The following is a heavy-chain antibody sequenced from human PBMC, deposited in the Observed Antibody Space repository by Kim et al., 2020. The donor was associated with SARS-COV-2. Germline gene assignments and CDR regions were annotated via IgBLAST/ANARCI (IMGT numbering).Heavy chain of an antibody. J-gene: IGHJ6*02. CDR2: IWYDGSNK. D-gene: IGHD4-17*01. Sequence: GGSLRLSCAASGFTFSSYGMHWVRQAPGKGLEWVAVIWYDGSNKYYADSVKGRFTISRDNSKNTLYLQMNSLRAEDTAVYYCARVGGNQSDYGDYGNLRYYYGMDVWGQGTTVTVSS. CDR1: GFTFSSYG. V-gene: IGHV3-33*08. CDR3: ARVGGNQSDYGDYGNLRYYYGMDV.